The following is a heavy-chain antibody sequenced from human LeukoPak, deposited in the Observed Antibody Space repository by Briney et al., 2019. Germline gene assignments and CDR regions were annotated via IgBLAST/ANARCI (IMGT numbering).Heavy chain of an antibody. CDR3: ARDSRGGMPTHYMDV. V-gene: IGHV3-30*03. Sequence: AGGSLRLSCAASGFTFSNAWMSWVRQAPGKGLEWVAVISYDGSNKYYADSVKGRFTISRDNSKNTLYLQMNSLRAEDTAVYYCARDSRGGMPTHYMDVWGKGTTVTVSS. CDR1: GFTFSNAW. CDR2: ISYDGSNK. D-gene: IGHD3-16*01. J-gene: IGHJ6*03.